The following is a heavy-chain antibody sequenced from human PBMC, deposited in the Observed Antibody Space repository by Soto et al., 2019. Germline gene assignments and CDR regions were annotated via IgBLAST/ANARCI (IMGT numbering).Heavy chain of an antibody. V-gene: IGHV1-3*01. CDR3: AREVVSGYDLGY. Sequence: QVQLVQSGAEVKKPGASVTVSCKASGYTFTSFAIHWVRQAPGQRPEWMGWINADTGNTKYSQRFQGRVTFARDTSANTAYMPVSSVRSEDTAVYFCAREVVSGYDLGYWGQGTLVTVSS. CDR2: INADTGNT. J-gene: IGHJ4*02. D-gene: IGHD5-12*01. CDR1: GYTFTSFA.